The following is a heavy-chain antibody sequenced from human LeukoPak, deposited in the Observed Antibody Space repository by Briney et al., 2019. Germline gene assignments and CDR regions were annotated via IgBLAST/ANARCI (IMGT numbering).Heavy chain of an antibody. V-gene: IGHV6-1*01. Sequence: SQTLSLTCAISGDSVSTNSAAWNWIRQSPSRGLEWLGRTYFRSKWYNDYAVSVKSRITINPDTSRNQFSLHLNFVTPEDTAVYYCARGAVAHYDSWGQGTLVNVSS. D-gene: IGHD6-19*01. J-gene: IGHJ4*02. CDR2: TYFRSKWYN. CDR1: GDSVSTNSAA. CDR3: ARGAVAHYDS.